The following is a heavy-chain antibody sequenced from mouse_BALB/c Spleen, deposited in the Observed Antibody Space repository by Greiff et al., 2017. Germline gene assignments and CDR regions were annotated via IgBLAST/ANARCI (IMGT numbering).Heavy chain of an antibody. D-gene: IGHD3-1*01. CDR2: INPSTGYT. V-gene: IGHV1-7*01. Sequence: VQLQQSGAELAKPGASVKMSCKASGYTFTSYWMHWVKQRPGQGLEWIGYINPSTGYTEYNQKFKDKATLTADKSSSTAYMELRSLTSEDSAVYYCARRASYYAMDYWGQGTSVTVSS. J-gene: IGHJ4*01. CDR1: GYTFTSYW. CDR3: ARRASYYAMDY.